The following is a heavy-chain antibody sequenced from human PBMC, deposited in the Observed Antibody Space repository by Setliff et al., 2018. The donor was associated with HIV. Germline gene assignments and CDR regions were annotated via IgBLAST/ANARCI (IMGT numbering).Heavy chain of an antibody. D-gene: IGHD2-2*01. CDR1: GFGLRTYG. J-gene: IGHJ5*02. CDR3: APVSSGWFDP. CDR2: ISQDASKD. V-gene: IGHV3-30*03. Sequence: PGGSLRLSCATSGFGLRTYGLHWVRQAPGKGLEWVAVISQDASKDYYADSVKGRFTISKDNSKNTVFLQMNNLRVEDTAMYYCAPVSSGWFDPWGQGPRSPSPQ.